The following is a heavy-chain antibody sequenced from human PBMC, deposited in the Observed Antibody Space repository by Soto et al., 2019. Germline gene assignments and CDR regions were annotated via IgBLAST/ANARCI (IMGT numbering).Heavy chain of an antibody. J-gene: IGHJ4*02. CDR2: INHSGST. Sequence: MPSETLSLTCAVYGGSFSGYYWSWIRQPPGKGLEWIGEINHSGSTNYNPSLKSRVTISVDTSKNQFSLKLSSVTAADTAVYYCARFPYYYDSSGYTYDYWGQGTLVTVSS. V-gene: IGHV4-34*01. CDR1: GGSFSGYY. CDR3: ARFPYYYDSSGYTYDY. D-gene: IGHD3-22*01.